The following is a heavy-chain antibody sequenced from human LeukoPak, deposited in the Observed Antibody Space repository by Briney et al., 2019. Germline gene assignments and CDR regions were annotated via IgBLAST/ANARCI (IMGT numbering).Heavy chain of an antibody. Sequence: GGSLRLSCAASGFTFSSFSINWARQAPGKGLEWVSSINTVASYIYYADSVRGRFTISRDNAKNSLYLQMNSLRAEDTGVYYCARLRRNGDSGGFYYYYDSWGQGTLVTVSS. V-gene: IGHV3-21*01. D-gene: IGHD2-21*01. J-gene: IGHJ4*02. CDR2: INTVASYI. CDR3: ARLRRNGDSGGFYYYYDS. CDR1: GFTFSSFS.